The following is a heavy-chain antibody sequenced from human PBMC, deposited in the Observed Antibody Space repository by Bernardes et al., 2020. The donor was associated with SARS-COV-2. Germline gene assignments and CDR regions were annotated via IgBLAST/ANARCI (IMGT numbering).Heavy chain of an antibody. V-gene: IGHV4-59*08. Sequence: ETLSLTCTVSGGSISSYYWSWIRQPPGKGLEWIGYIYYSGSTNYNPSLKSRVTISVDTSKNQFSLKLSSVTAADTAVYYCARLQVPAAIRYYYMDVWGKGTTVTVSS. J-gene: IGHJ6*03. D-gene: IGHD2-2*01. CDR1: GGSISSYY. CDR3: ARLQVPAAIRYYYMDV. CDR2: IYYSGST.